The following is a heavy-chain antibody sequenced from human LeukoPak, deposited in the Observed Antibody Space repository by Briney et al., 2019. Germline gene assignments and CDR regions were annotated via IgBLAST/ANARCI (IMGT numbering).Heavy chain of an antibody. Sequence: AGSLRLSCAPPPPTSTTHALHSPPPAPRKGLDWVALISYDVSNKYYADSVKGRFSISRDNSKDTLYLQMNSLRTEDTAVYFCARGGYNWNFGDYWGQGTLVTVSS. V-gene: IGHV3-30-3*01. J-gene: IGHJ4*02. D-gene: IGHD1-7*01. CDR2: ISYDVSNK. CDR3: ARGGYNWNFGDY. CDR1: PPTSTTHA.